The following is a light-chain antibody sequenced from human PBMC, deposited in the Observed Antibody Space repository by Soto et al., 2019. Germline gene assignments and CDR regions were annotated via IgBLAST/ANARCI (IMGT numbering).Light chain of an antibody. J-gene: IGKJ1*01. V-gene: IGKV3-20*01. CDR2: DAS. Sequence: EIVLTQSPGTLSLSPGERATLSCRASQSVSKNYLAWYQQKPGQAPRLLIYDASNRATGIPDRFSGSGSGTHFSLTISGLEPEDFAVYYCQQCAGSPLTFGQGTKVEVK. CDR3: QQCAGSPLT. CDR1: QSVSKNY.